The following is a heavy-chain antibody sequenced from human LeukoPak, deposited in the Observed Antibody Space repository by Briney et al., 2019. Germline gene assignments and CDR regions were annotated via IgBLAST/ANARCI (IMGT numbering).Heavy chain of an antibody. CDR1: GGSFSGYY. CDR3: ARSGIAVAVVSVGFDY. Sequence: SETLSLTCAVYGGSFSGYYWSWIRQPPGKGLEWIGEINHSGSTNYNPSLKSRVTISVDTSKNQFSLKLSSVTAADTAVYYCARSGIAVAVVSVGFDYWGQGTLVTVSS. J-gene: IGHJ4*02. CDR2: INHSGST. D-gene: IGHD6-19*01. V-gene: IGHV4-34*01.